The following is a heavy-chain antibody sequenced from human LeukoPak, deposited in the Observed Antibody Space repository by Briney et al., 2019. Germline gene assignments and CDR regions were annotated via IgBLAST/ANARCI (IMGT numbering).Heavy chain of an antibody. CDR1: GFTFSSYN. CDR3: ARDDITMVRGVYDAFDI. V-gene: IGHV3-21*01. D-gene: IGHD3-10*01. CDR2: ITSGSSYI. Sequence: GGSLRLSCAASGFTFSSYNMNWVRQAPGQGLEWVSSITSGSSYIYYADSVKGRFTISRDNAKNSLYLQMNSLRAEDTAVYYCARDDITMVRGVYDAFDIWGQGTMVTVSS. J-gene: IGHJ3*02.